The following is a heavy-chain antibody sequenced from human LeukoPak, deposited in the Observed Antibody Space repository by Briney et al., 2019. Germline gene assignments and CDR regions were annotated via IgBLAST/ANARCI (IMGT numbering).Heavy chain of an antibody. Sequence: GSLRLSFAASGFTFSSYAMSWVRQAPGKGLEWVSAISGSGGSTYYADSVKGRFTISRDNSKNTLYLQMNSLRAEDTAVYYCAKSLYSSSWYFDYWGQGTLVTVSS. CDR3: AKSLYSSSWYFDY. CDR2: ISGSGGST. V-gene: IGHV3-23*01. CDR1: GFTFSSYA. J-gene: IGHJ4*02. D-gene: IGHD6-13*01.